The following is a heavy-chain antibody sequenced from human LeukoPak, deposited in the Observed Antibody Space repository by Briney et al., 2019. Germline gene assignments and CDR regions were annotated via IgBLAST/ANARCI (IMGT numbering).Heavy chain of an antibody. Sequence: SETLSLTCSVSGGSISSTTYYWGWIRQPPGKGLEWIGSISYSGSTNYNPSLKSRVTISVDTSKNQFSLKLSSVTAADTAVYYCARQRPITMVRGVNFDYWGQGTLVTVSS. V-gene: IGHV4-39*01. CDR2: ISYSGST. CDR3: ARQRPITMVRGVNFDY. CDR1: GGSISSTTYY. J-gene: IGHJ4*02. D-gene: IGHD3-10*01.